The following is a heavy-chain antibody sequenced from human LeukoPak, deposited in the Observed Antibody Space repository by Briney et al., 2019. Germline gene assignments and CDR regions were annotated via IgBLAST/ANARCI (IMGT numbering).Heavy chain of an antibody. V-gene: IGHV1-69*04. CDR2: IIPILGIA. CDR3: ARGGAEAATYYFDY. Sequence: VASVKVSCKASGGTFSSYAISCVRQAPGQGLEWRGRIIPILGIANYAQKFQGRVTITADKSTGTAYMELSSLRSEDTAVYYCARGGAEAATYYFDYWGQGTLVTVSS. J-gene: IGHJ4*02. CDR1: GGTFSSYA. D-gene: IGHD6-13*01.